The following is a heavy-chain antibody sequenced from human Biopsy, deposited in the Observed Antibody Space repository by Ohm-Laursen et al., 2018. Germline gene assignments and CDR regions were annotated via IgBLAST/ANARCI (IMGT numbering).Heavy chain of an antibody. V-gene: IGHV4-4*07. CDR2: ILFSGDT. CDR3: ARTPGKAVAGRFLDL. Sequence: TLSLTCIVTDKSINKYYWSWLRQPAGKGLEYIGRILFSGDTNPDYNPSLKSRVTMSVDTSKNQFSLRLSSVTAADTAVYYCARTPGKAVAGRFLDLWGRGTLVTVSS. D-gene: IGHD6-19*01. CDR1: DKSINKYY. J-gene: IGHJ2*01.